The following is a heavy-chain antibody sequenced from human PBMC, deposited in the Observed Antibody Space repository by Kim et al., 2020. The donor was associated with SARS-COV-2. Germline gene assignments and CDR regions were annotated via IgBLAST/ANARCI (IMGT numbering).Heavy chain of an antibody. CDR2: IYYGGST. Sequence: SETLSLTCSVSGGSVTSSSYLWGWIRQSPGKGLEWIGSIYYGGSTYHNPSLNSRITISADTSKFSLKLSSVTVADTAVYYCVRHRYTSGWSTYYYYYGMDVWGQGTTVTVSS. CDR1: GGSVTSSSYL. J-gene: IGHJ6*02. D-gene: IGHD6-19*01. V-gene: IGHV4-39*01. CDR3: VRHRYTSGWSTYYYYYGMDV.